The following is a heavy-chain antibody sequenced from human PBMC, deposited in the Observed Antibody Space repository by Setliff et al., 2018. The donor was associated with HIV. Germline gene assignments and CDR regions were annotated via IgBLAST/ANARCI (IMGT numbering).Heavy chain of an antibody. CDR3: ARGGGYYYESSGYPTWYYFDY. CDR2: IYTSGTT. CDR1: GGSIISYY. J-gene: IGHJ4*02. Sequence: LSLTCTVSGGSIISYYWSWIRQPAGKGLEWIGRIYTSGTTNYDPSLKSRVTMSVDTSKNQFSLRLSSVTAADTAVYYCARGGGYYYESSGYPTWYYFDYWGQGTPVTVSS. D-gene: IGHD3-22*01. V-gene: IGHV4-4*07.